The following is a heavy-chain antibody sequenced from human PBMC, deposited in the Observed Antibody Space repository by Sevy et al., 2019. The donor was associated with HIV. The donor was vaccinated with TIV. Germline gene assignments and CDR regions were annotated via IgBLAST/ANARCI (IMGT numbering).Heavy chain of an antibody. J-gene: IGHJ6*02. CDR2: INHSGST. Sequence: SETLSLTCAVYGGSFSGYYWSWIRQPPGKGLEWIGEINHSGSTNYNPSLKSRVTISVDTSKNQFSLKLSSVTAADTAVYYCARLRALWVPVAPKGFGMDVWGQGTTVTVSS. CDR3: ARLRALWVPVAPKGFGMDV. V-gene: IGHV4-34*01. D-gene: IGHD1-1*01. CDR1: GGSFSGYY.